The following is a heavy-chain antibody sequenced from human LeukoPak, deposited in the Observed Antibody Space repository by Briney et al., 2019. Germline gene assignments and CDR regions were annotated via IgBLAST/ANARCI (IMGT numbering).Heavy chain of an antibody. CDR3: ASRKYGNYYFDY. CDR2: ISSTGNTK. CDR1: GFTFSSYE. D-gene: IGHD4-11*01. Sequence: HAGGSLRLSCAASGFTFSSYEMNWVRQAPGKGLEWVSYISSTGNTKYYADSVTGRFTISRDNAKNSLYLQMNSLRAEDTAIYYCASRKYGNYYFDYWGQGTLVTVSS. V-gene: IGHV3-48*03. J-gene: IGHJ4*02.